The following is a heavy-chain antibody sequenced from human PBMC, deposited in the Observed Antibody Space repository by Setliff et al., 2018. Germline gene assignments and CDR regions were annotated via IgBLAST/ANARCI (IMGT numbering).Heavy chain of an antibody. CDR1: GFTFSGSA. Sequence: GGSLRLSCAASGFTFSGSAVHWVRQASGKGLEWVGRIRRNADNRAPIYAASVKGRFTISRDDSKNTAYLQMNSLKTEDTAVYYCTMYVYGYVYWGQGTLVTVSS. D-gene: IGHD5-18*01. V-gene: IGHV3-73*01. CDR2: IRRNADNRAP. J-gene: IGHJ4*02. CDR3: TMYVYGYVY.